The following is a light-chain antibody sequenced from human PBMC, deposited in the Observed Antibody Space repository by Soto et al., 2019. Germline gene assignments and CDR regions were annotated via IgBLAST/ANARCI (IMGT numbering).Light chain of an antibody. V-gene: IGKV3-20*01. CDR3: QQYGRSPPIT. J-gene: IGKJ5*01. Sequence: EIVLTQSPGTLSLSPGERATLSCRASQSVSSRSLAWYQQKPGQAPRLLISGASSRAADIPDRFSGSGSGTDFTLTINRLEPEDFAVYYCQQYGRSPPITFGQGTRLEIK. CDR1: QSVSSRS. CDR2: GAS.